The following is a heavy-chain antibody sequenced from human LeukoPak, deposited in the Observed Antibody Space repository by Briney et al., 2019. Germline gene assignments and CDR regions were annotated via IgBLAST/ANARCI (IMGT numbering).Heavy chain of an antibody. CDR3: AREGAAGKVDDY. CDR1: GGSISSYY. V-gene: IGHV4-59*01. J-gene: IGHJ4*02. CDR2: IYYSGST. D-gene: IGHD6-13*01. Sequence: SETLSLTCTVSGGSISSYYWSWIRQPPGKGLEWIGYIYYSGSTNYNPSLKSRVTISVDTSKNQFSLKLSSVTAADTAVYYCAREGAAGKVDDYWGQGSLVTVSS.